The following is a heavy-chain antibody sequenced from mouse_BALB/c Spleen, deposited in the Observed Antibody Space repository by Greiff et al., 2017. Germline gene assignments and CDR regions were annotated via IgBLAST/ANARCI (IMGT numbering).Heavy chain of an antibody. CDR3: ARSGGWLLRAMDY. J-gene: IGHJ4*01. Sequence: QVQLQQSGAELAKPGASVKMSCKASGYTFTSYWMHWVQQRPGQGLEWIGYINPSTGYTESNQKFKDKATLTADKSSSTAYMQLSSLTSEDSAVYYCARSGGWLLRAMDYWGQGTSVTVSS. D-gene: IGHD2-3*01. CDR1: GYTFTSYW. CDR2: INPSTGYT. V-gene: IGHV1-7*01.